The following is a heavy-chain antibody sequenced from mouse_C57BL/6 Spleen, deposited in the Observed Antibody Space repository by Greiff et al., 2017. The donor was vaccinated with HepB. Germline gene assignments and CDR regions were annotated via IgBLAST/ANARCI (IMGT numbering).Heavy chain of an antibody. CDR3: ARKGSDYGREYYFDY. J-gene: IGHJ2*01. CDR2: IDPSDSET. Sequence: QVQLQQPGAELVRPGSSVKLSCKASGYTFTSYWMHWVKQRPIQGLEWIGNIDPSDSETHYNQKFKDKATLTVDKSSSTAYMQLSSLTSEDSAVYYCARKGSDYGREYYFDYWGQGTTLTVSS. V-gene: IGHV1-52*01. CDR1: GYTFTSYW. D-gene: IGHD1-1*01.